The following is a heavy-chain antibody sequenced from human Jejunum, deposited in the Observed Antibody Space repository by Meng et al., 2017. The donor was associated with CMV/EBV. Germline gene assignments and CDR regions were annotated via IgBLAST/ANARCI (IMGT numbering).Heavy chain of an antibody. J-gene: IGHJ1*01. D-gene: IGHD3-22*01. V-gene: IGHV1-2*02. CDR3: ARDDYYDSLGAP. CDR1: GHMFTGFY. Sequence: KASGHMFTGFYIHWVRQAPGQGLEWMGWIDFNSGGTIYPQNFQGRVTMTRDTSITTVYMELTRLRSDDTAVYYCARDDYYDSLGAPWGQGTLVTVSS. CDR2: IDFNSGGT.